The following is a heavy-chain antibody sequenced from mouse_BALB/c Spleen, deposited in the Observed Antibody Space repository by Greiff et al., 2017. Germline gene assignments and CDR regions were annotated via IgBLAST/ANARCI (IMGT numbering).Heavy chain of an antibody. Sequence: EVQVVESGGGLVKPGGSLKLSCAASGFTFSSYAMSWVRQTPEKRLEWVATISSGGSYTYYPDSVKGRFTISRDNAKNTLYLQMSSLRSEDTAMYYCARRGDVYCDYWGQGTTLTVSS. J-gene: IGHJ2*01. V-gene: IGHV5-9-3*01. D-gene: IGHD3-3*01. CDR3: ARRGDVYCDY. CDR1: GFTFSSYA. CDR2: ISSGGSYT.